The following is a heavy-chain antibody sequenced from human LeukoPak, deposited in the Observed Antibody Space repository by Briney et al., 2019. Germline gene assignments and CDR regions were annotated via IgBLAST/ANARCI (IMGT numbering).Heavy chain of an antibody. CDR1: GYTFTSDY. V-gene: IGHV1-46*01. CDR3: ARDSYGSGSYYRSKTYYFDY. CDR2: INPSGGST. Sequence: ASVKVSCKASGYTFTSDYMNWVRQAPGQGLEWMGTINPSGGSTSYAQKFQGRVTMTRDTSTSTVYMELSSLRFEDTAVYHCARDSYGSGSYYRSKTYYFDYWGQGTLVTVSS. J-gene: IGHJ4*02. D-gene: IGHD3-10*01.